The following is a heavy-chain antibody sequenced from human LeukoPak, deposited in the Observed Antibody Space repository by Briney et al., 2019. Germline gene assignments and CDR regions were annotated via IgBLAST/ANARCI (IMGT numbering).Heavy chain of an antibody. J-gene: IGHJ4*02. CDR1: GFTFGSYG. D-gene: IGHD4-17*01. CDR2: TSHDGSNT. Sequence: QPGRSLRLSCAASGFTFGSYGMHWIRQAPGKGLEWVAVTSHDGSNTYYVDSVKGRFIISRDNSRNTLYLQMNSLRAEDTAVYYCARGPYGDYVDALDYWGQGTLVTVSS. CDR3: ARGPYGDYVDALDY. V-gene: IGHV3-30*03.